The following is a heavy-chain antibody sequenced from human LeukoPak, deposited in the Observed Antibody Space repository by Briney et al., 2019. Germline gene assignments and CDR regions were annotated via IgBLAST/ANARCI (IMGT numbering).Heavy chain of an antibody. D-gene: IGHD1-26*01. J-gene: IGHJ6*02. CDR2: ISSSSSYI. V-gene: IGHV3-21*01. CDR1: GFTFSSYS. Sequence: GGSLRLSCAASGFTFSSYSMNWVRQAPGKGLEWVSSISSSSSYIYYADSVKGRFTISRDNAKNSLYLQMNSLRAEDTAVYYCASAPEEPYYGMDVWGQGTTVTVSS. CDR3: ASAPEEPYYGMDV.